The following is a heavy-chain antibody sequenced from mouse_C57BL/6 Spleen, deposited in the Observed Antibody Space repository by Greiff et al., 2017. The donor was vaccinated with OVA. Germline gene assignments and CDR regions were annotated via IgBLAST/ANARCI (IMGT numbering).Heavy chain of an antibody. V-gene: IGHV5-17*01. J-gene: IGHJ2*01. Sequence: EVNLVESGGGLVKPGGSLKLSCAASGFTFSDYGMHWVRQAPEKGLEWVAYISSGSSTIYYADTVKGRFTISRDNAKNTLFLQMTSLRSEDTAMYYCARQGTGLFDYWGQGTTLTVSS. CDR2: ISSGSSTI. CDR1: GFTFSDYG. D-gene: IGHD3-1*01. CDR3: ARQGTGLFDY.